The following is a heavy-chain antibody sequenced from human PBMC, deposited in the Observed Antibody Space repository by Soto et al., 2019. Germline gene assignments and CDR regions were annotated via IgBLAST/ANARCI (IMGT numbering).Heavy chain of an antibody. Sequence: VQLVESGGGLVQTGGSLSLSCAASGFSFNDHYMDWVRQAPGKGLEWVGRTRNKAKDYNTEYAASVRGRFTVSRDESETSLYLQMNSLKTEDTAVYYCVRASPDPSGYHNMDVWGRGTTVSGSS. J-gene: IGHJ6*03. CDR3: VRASPDPSGYHNMDV. CDR1: GFSFNDHY. CDR2: TRNKAKDYNT. V-gene: IGHV3-72*01.